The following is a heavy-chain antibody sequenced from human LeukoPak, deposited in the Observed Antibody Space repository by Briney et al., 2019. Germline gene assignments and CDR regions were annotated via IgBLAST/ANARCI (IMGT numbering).Heavy chain of an antibody. V-gene: IGHV4-59*01. CDR1: GGFISSYY. CDR2: IYYSGST. D-gene: IGHD3-9*01. Sequence: SETLSLTCTVSGGFISSYYWSWIRQPPGKGLEWIGYIYYSGSTNYNPSLKSRVTISVDTSKNQFSLKLSSVTAADTAVYYCARAPYYDILTGPRLKGNRYFDYWGQGTLVTVSS. J-gene: IGHJ4*02. CDR3: ARAPYYDILTGPRLKGNRYFDY.